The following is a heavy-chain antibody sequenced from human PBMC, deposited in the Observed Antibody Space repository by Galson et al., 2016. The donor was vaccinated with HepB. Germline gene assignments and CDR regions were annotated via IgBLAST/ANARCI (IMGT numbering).Heavy chain of an antibody. D-gene: IGHD1-1*01. CDR2: ISTRRTT. V-gene: IGHV3-23*01. CDR3: AKERLVRRIFDH. CDR1: GFVFSSFG. J-gene: IGHJ4*02. Sequence: SLRLSCAASGFVFSSFGLSWVRQAPGKGLEWVASISTRRTTYYSDSVQGRSTISRDNSNNTLYLQMNGLRAEDTAVYYCAKERLVRRIFDHWGQGTLLTVSS.